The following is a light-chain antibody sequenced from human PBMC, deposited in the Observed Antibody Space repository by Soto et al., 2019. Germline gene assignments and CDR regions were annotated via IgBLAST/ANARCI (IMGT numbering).Light chain of an antibody. Sequence: QSALTQPASVSGSPGQSITISCTGTSSDVGDYNYVSWYQQHPDKAPKLMIYEVSNRPSGVSSRFSGSKSGNTASLTISGLQAEVEADYYCSSYTSSGTVVFGGGTKLTVL. CDR2: EVS. J-gene: IGLJ2*01. V-gene: IGLV2-14*01. CDR1: SSDVGDYNY. CDR3: SSYTSSGTVV.